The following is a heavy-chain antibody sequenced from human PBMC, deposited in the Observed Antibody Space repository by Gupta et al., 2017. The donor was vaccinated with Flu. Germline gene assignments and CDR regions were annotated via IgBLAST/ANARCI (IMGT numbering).Heavy chain of an antibody. Sequence: QVKLVQSGAGVKKPGASVKVSCRFSGYPLTILSMHWVRRARGKGLEWMGGFDPEDGETIYAQKFQGRVTMTEDTSTDTAYMELSSLRSEDTAVYYCATGLLRFLEWFGPTTDYWGQGTLVTVSS. D-gene: IGHD3-3*01. V-gene: IGHV1-24*01. CDR3: ATGLLRFLEWFGPTTDY. CDR1: GYPLTILS. J-gene: IGHJ4*02. CDR2: FDPEDGET.